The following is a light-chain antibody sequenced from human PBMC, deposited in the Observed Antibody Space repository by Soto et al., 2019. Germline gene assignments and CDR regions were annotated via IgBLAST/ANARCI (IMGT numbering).Light chain of an antibody. V-gene: IGLV2-14*01. Sequence: QSALTQSASVSGSPGQSITISCTGTSSDVGGYNYVSWYQQHPGKAPKLLIYEVSNRPSGVPDRFSASKSGNTASLTISGLQAEDEADYYCCSYAGSYTLYVFGTGTKVTVL. CDR2: EVS. CDR1: SSDVGGYNY. J-gene: IGLJ1*01. CDR3: CSYAGSYTLYV.